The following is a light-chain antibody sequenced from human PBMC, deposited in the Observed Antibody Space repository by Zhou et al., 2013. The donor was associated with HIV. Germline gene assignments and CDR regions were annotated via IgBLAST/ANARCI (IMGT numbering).Light chain of an antibody. Sequence: DIQMTQSPSTLSAFVGDRVNITCRASQSIGRWLAWYQQKPGTAPKVLIYQASTLEFGVPLRFSGSGSGTEFTLAIGSVQPEDCATYYCQQYQTYPIAFGQGTRLEI. CDR2: QAS. CDR1: QSIGRW. V-gene: IGKV1-5*03. J-gene: IGKJ5*01. CDR3: QQYQTYPIA.